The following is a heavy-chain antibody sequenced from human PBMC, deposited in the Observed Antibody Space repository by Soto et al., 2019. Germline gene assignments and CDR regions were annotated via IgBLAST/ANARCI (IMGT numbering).Heavy chain of an antibody. J-gene: IGHJ5*01. Sequence: PGESLKISCKGSGYSFTSYWIGWVRQMPGKGLEWMGTIYPGDSDTRYSPSFQGQVTISVDKSITTAYLQWSSLKASATAMYSCGSRPVCGPLHADLGCGRVCFQWFASW. D-gene: IGHD2-21*02. CDR3: GSRPVCGPLHADLGCGRVCFQWFAS. CDR2: IYPGDSDT. V-gene: IGHV5-51*01. CDR1: GYSFTSYW.